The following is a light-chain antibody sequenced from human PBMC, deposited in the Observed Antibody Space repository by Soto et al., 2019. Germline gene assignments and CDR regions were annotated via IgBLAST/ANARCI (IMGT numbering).Light chain of an antibody. CDR1: QSLLHSNGYNY. CDR3: MQALQTPPT. CDR2: LGS. J-gene: IGKJ5*01. V-gene: IGKV2-28*01. Sequence: DIVMTQSPLSLPVTPGEPASISCRSSQSLLHSNGYNYLDWFLQKPGQSPQLLIFLGSNRASGVXDXXRGMGSGTDFTLKISRVEADDVGVYYCMQALQTPPTFGQGTRLEIK.